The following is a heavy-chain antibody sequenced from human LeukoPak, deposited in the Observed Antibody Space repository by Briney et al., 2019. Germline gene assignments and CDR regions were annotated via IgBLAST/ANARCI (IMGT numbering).Heavy chain of an antibody. CDR3: ARVAGGGTGYCSSTSCSYYYYYGMDV. CDR2: IYYIGST. Sequence: SETLSLTCNVTGGSISPYYWSWIRQPPGKGLEWIGYIYYIGSTNYNPSLKSRVTISVDTSKNHFSLKLSSVTAADTAVYYCARVAGGGTGYCSSTSCSYYYYYGMDVWGQGTTVTVSS. CDR1: GGSISPYY. J-gene: IGHJ6*02. V-gene: IGHV4-59*01. D-gene: IGHD2-2*01.